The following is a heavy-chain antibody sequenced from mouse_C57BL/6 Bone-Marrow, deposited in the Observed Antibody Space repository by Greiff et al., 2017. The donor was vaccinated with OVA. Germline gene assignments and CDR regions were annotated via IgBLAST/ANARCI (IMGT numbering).Heavy chain of an antibody. D-gene: IGHD2-3*01. CDR2: IYPRSGNT. V-gene: IGHV1-81*01. Sequence: SGAELARPGASVKLSCKASGYTFTSYGISWVKQRTGQGLEWIGEIYPRSGNTYYNEKFKGKATLTADKSSSTAYMELRSLTSEDSAVDFCASLALYDGTYGDWFAYWGQGNLVTVSA. J-gene: IGHJ3*01. CDR1: GYTFTSYG. CDR3: ASLALYDGTYGDWFAY.